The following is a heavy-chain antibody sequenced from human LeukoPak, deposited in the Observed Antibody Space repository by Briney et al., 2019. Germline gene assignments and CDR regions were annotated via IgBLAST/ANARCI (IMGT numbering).Heavy chain of an antibody. D-gene: IGHD2-2*02. CDR1: GYTFTGYY. V-gene: IGHV1-2*02. J-gene: IGHJ5*02. CDR3: AFEGGYCSSTSCYTHNWFDP. Sequence: ASVKVSCKASGYTFTGYYMHWVRQAAGQGLEWKGWINPNSGGTNYAQKFQGRVTMTRDTSISTAYMELSRLRSDDTAVYYCAFEGGYCSSTSCYTHNWFDPWGLGTLVTVSS. CDR2: INPNSGGT.